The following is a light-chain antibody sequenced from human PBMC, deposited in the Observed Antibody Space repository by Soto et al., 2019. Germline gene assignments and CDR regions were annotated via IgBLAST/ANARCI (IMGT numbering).Light chain of an antibody. CDR3: QQYDSWPFT. V-gene: IGKV3-15*01. Sequence: EKVMTQFQPTLSVSPGERATPPCGPSRSVTSDLAWYQQKPGQAPRLLIYGASTRATDVPARFSGSGSGTEFTLTISSLQSEDSAIYYCQQYDSWPFTFGPGSKVHFK. CDR2: GAS. CDR1: RSVTSD. J-gene: IGKJ3*01.